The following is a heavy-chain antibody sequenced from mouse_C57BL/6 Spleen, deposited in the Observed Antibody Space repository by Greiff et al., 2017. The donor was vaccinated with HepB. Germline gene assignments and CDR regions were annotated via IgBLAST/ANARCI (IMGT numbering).Heavy chain of an antibody. CDR3: ARVTYGSSSYYAMDY. CDR2: INPSTGGT. V-gene: IGHV1-42*01. J-gene: IGHJ4*01. CDR1: GYSFTGYY. D-gene: IGHD1-1*01. Sequence: EVQLQQSGPELVKPGASVKISCKASGYSFTGYYMNWVKQSPEKSLEWIGEINPSTGGTTYNQKFKAKATLTVDKSSSTAYMQLKSLTSEDSAVYYCARVTYGSSSYYAMDYWGQGTSVTVSS.